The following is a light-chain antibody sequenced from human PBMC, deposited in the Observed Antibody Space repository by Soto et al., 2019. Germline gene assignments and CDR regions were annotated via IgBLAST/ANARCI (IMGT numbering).Light chain of an antibody. J-gene: IGKJ2*01. CDR2: GAS. CDR3: QQFGSSPT. Sequence: EIVMTQSPATLSVSPGARATLSCRASQSVGSDLVWYRQKPGQAPRLLIYGASNRATGVPDRFSGSGSGTVFTLTISSLQSDDFAVYYCQQFGSSPTFGQGTKLEIK. CDR1: QSVGSD. V-gene: IGKV3-15*01.